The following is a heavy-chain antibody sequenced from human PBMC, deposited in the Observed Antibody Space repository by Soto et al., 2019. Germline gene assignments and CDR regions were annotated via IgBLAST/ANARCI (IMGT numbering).Heavy chain of an antibody. CDR3: ARDAWDGAYVAYFAY. CDR2: ISYDGTNK. Sequence: ESGGGVVQPGRSLRLSCAASGFTFSNYAIHCVRQAPGKGLEWMALISYDGTNKQYADSVKGRFTISRDNSKNTLYLQMNSLRAEDTAVYYCARDAWDGAYVAYFAYWGQGTLVTVSS. V-gene: IGHV3-30-3*01. D-gene: IGHD4-17*01. J-gene: IGHJ4*02. CDR1: GFTFSNYA.